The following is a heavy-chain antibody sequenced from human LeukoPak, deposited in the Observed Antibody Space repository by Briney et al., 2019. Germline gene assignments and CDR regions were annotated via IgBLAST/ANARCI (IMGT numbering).Heavy chain of an antibody. J-gene: IGHJ4*02. D-gene: IGHD2-2*01. CDR2: IIDSGGST. V-gene: IGHV3-23*01. Sequence: PGGSLRLSCAASGFTFNTYAMSWVRLAPGKGLEWVSTIIDSGGSTFYADSVKGRFTISRDNAKNTLYLQMNSLRAEDTAVYYCAREPPVTSCYDYWGQGTLVTVSS. CDR1: GFTFNTYA. CDR3: AREPPVTSCYDY.